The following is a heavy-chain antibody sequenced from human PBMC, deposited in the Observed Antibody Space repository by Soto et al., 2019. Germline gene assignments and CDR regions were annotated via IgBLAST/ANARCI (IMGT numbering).Heavy chain of an antibody. J-gene: IGHJ6*02. CDR1: GFTVSSNY. V-gene: IGHV3-66*01. Sequence: GSLRLSCAASGFTVSSNYMSWVRQAPGKGLEWVSVIYSGGSTYYADSVKGRFTISRDNSKNTLYLQMNSLRAEDTAVYYCARGYYYDNSPFQTDVWGQGTTVTVSS. D-gene: IGHD3-22*01. CDR3: ARGYYYDNSPFQTDV. CDR2: IYSGGST.